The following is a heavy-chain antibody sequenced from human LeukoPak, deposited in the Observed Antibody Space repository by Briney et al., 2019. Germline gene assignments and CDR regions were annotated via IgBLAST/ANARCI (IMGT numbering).Heavy chain of an antibody. CDR1: GFTFSDRY. J-gene: IGHJ4*02. Sequence: PGGSLRLSCTASGFTFSDRYIDWVRQAPGKGLEWVGRSRNKANSYTTEYAASVKGRFTISRDESKNLPYLQMNSLKTEDTAVYYCTRCSTGTRLYYFDYWGQGTLVTVSS. CDR2: SRNKANSYTT. CDR3: TRCSTGTRLYYFDY. V-gene: IGHV3-72*01. D-gene: IGHD1/OR15-1a*01.